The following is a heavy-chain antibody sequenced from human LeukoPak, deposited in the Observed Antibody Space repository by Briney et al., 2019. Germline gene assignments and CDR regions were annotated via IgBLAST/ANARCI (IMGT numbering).Heavy chain of an antibody. Sequence: GGSLRLSCTASGFTFNNYAVSWVRQAPGKGLEWVSGISGGGDSEYYADSVKGRFTISRDNAKNTLYLQMNSLRVEDTAVYYCARARYCSSTSCYIDYWGQGTLVTVSS. CDR2: ISGGGDSE. J-gene: IGHJ4*02. CDR1: GFTFNNYA. CDR3: ARARYCSSTSCYIDY. V-gene: IGHV3-23*01. D-gene: IGHD2-2*02.